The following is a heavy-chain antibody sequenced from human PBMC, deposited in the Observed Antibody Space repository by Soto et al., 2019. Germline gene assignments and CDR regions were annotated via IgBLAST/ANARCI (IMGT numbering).Heavy chain of an antibody. V-gene: IGHV4-4*07. D-gene: IGHD3-10*01. CDR1: GGSISSYY. J-gene: IGHJ6*02. CDR2: IYTSGST. CDR3: ARDTMVRGVGYYYYGMDV. Sequence: PSETLSLTCPVSGGSISSYYWSWIRPPAGKGLEWIGRIYTSGSTNYNPSLKSRVTMSVDTSKNQFSLKLSSVTAADTAVYYCARDTMVRGVGYYYYGMDVWGQGTTVTVSS.